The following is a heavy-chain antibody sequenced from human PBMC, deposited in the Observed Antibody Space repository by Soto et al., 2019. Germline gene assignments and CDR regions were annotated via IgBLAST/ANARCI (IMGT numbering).Heavy chain of an antibody. J-gene: IGHJ4*02. D-gene: IGHD3-3*01. V-gene: IGHV4-34*01. CDR3: ARLRPIFGVVI. CDR2: INHSGST. CDR1: GGSFSGYY. Sequence: QVQLQQWGAGLLKPSETLSLTCAVYGGSFSGYYWCWIRQPPGKGLEWIGEINHSGSTNYNPSLKSRVTISVDTSKNQFSLKLSAVTAADTAVYYCARLRPIFGVVIWGQGTLVTVSS.